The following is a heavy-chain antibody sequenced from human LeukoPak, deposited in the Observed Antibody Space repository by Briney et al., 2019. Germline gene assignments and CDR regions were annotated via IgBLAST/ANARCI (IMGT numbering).Heavy chain of an antibody. V-gene: IGHV1-18*01. CDR2: ISAYNGNT. Sequence: ASVKVSCKASGYTFTSYGISWVRQAPGQGLEWMGWISAYNGNTNYAQKPQGRVTMTTDTSTSTAYMELRSLRSDDTAVYYCAITEKYYDILTGPRDAFDIWGQGTMVTVSS. CDR1: GYTFTSYG. CDR3: AITEKYYDILTGPRDAFDI. J-gene: IGHJ3*02. D-gene: IGHD3-9*01.